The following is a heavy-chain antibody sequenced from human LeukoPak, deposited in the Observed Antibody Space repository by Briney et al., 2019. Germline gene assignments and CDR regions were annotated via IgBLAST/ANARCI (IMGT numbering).Heavy chain of an antibody. Sequence: ASVKVSCKASGYTFTGYYMHWVRQAPGQGLEWMGRINPNSGGTNYAQKFQGRVAMTRDTSISTAYMELSRLRPDDTAVYYCASPADYYDSSGYDYWGQGTLVTVSS. CDR3: ASPADYYDSSGYDY. D-gene: IGHD3-22*01. CDR1: GYTFTGYY. CDR2: INPNSGGT. J-gene: IGHJ4*02. V-gene: IGHV1-2*06.